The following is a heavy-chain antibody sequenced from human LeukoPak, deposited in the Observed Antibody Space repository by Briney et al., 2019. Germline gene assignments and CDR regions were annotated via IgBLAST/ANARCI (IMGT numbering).Heavy chain of an antibody. J-gene: IGHJ4*02. V-gene: IGHV3-48*01. CDR2: ISHGSHTI. D-gene: IGHD1-14*01. CDR1: EFSFSSYS. CDR3: ARGLRKLDY. Sequence: PGGSLRLSCLASEFSFSSYSMNWVRQAPGKGLEWISYISHGSHTIYYADSVKGRFTISRDNSNNTLYLQMNSLRAEDTAVYYCARGLRKLDYWGQGTLVTVSS.